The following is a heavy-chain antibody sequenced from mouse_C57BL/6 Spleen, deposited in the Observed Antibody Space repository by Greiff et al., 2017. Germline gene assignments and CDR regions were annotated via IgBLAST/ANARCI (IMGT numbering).Heavy chain of an antibody. D-gene: IGHD3-2*02. Sequence: QVQLQQSGPGLVQPSQSLSITCTVSGFSLTSYGVHWVRQSPGKGLEWLGVICSGGSTDYNAAFISRLSISKDNSKSQVFLKMNSLQADDTAIYYCARDSSGPYAMDYWGQGTSVTVSS. V-gene: IGHV2-2*01. CDR1: GFSLTSYG. CDR2: ICSGGST. J-gene: IGHJ4*01. CDR3: ARDSSGPYAMDY.